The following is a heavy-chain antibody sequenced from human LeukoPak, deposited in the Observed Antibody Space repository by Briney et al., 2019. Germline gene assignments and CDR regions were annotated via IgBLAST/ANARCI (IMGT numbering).Heavy chain of an antibody. D-gene: IGHD3-10*01. CDR3: ARSHYGSNP. CDR2: IYYSGST. V-gene: IGHV4-39*07. CDR1: GGSISSSSHY. J-gene: IGHJ5*02. Sequence: ASETLSLTCTVSGGSISSSSHYWGWIRQPPGKGLEWIGNIYYSGSTYYNPSLKSRVTISVDTSKNQFSLKLSSVTAADTAVYYCARSHYGSNPWGQGTLVTVSS.